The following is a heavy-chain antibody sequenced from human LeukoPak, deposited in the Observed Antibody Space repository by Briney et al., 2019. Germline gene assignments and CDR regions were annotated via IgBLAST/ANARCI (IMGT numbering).Heavy chain of an antibody. CDR1: GFTFSSYA. CDR2: ISGSGGST. CDR3: AKNWAFPGCSSTSCPNWFDP. Sequence: GSLRLSCAASGFTFSSYAMSWVRQAPGKGLEWVSAISGSGGSTYYADSVKGRFTISRDNSKNTLYLQMNSLRAEDTAVYYCAKNWAFPGCSSTSCPNWFDPWGQGTPATVSS. V-gene: IGHV3-23*01. D-gene: IGHD2-2*01. J-gene: IGHJ5*02.